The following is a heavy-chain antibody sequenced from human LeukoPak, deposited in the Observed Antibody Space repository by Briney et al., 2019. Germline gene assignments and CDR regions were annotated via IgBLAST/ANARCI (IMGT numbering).Heavy chain of an antibody. J-gene: IGHJ4*02. CDR1: GGAISRSSYY. CDR3: ARHVGSMVNFDF. Sequence: PSETLSLTCTVSGGAISRSSYYWGWIRQPPGKGLEWIASIFYTGKTFHNPSLKSRVTMSVDTSRNQFSLNLNSMTAADTAMYYCARHVGSMVNFDFWGQGTLVTVSS. V-gene: IGHV4-39*01. CDR2: IFYTGKT. D-gene: IGHD4/OR15-4a*01.